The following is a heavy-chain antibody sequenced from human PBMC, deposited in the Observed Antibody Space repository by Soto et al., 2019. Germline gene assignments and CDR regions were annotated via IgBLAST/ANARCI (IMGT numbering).Heavy chain of an antibody. V-gene: IGHV1-46*04. J-gene: IGHJ3*02. D-gene: IGHD3-10*01. CDR3: AREVSGGEAFDI. CDR1: GYTFTSYY. CDR2: INPSGGST. Sequence: ASVKVSCKASGYTFTSYYMHWVRQATRQGLEWMGIINPSGGSTSYAQKLQGRVTMTRDTSTSTVYMELSSLRSEDTAVYYCAREVSGGEAFDIWGQGTMVTVSS.